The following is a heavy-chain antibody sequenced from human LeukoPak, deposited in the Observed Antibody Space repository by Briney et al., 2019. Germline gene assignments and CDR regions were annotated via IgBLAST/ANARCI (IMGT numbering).Heavy chain of an antibody. CDR2: IWYDGTHK. CDR3: VKDRGDGYRGFDY. J-gene: IGHJ4*02. CDR1: GFTFSSRG. D-gene: IGHD5-24*01. Sequence: PGRSLRLSCAASGFTFSSRGFHWVRQAPGKGLEWVAVIWYDGTHKYYADSVKGRLTISRDNSKNTVYLQMNSLRAEDTAVYYCVKDRGDGYRGFDYWGQGTLVTVSS. V-gene: IGHV3-33*06.